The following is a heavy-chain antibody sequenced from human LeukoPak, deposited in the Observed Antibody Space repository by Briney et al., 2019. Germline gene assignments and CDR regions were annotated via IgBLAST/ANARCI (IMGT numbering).Heavy chain of an antibody. J-gene: IGHJ4*02. CDR1: GFTFSSYA. V-gene: IGHV3-30*03. CDR2: ISYDGSNK. Sequence: PGGSLRLSCAASGFTFSSYAMSWVRQAPGKGLEWVAIISYDGSNKSYVDSVKARFTISRDNSKNTLYLQMNSLRIEDTAVHFCAREGSSSSFDYWGQGTLVTVSS. CDR3: AREGSSSSFDY. D-gene: IGHD6-19*01.